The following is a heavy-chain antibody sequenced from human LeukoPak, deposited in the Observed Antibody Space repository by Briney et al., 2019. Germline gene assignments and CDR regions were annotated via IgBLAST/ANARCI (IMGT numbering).Heavy chain of an antibody. Sequence: ASVKVSCKASGYTFTTYAMNWVRQAPGQGLEWMGWIYTNTGNPTYTQVFTGRFVFSLDTSVSTTYLQISNLKAEDTAVYYCARGIPVYGSSWSYYFDYWGQGTLVTVSS. CDR3: ARGIPVYGSSWSYYFDY. CDR2: IYTNTGNP. CDR1: GYTFTTYA. J-gene: IGHJ4*02. V-gene: IGHV7-4-1*02. D-gene: IGHD6-13*01.